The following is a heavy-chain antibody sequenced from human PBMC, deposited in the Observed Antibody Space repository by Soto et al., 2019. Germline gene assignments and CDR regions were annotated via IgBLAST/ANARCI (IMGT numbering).Heavy chain of an antibody. V-gene: IGHV4-39*01. J-gene: IGHJ6*02. CDR1: GGSISSSSYY. CDR3: ARGGDGYNSRHYYYGMDV. CDR2: IYYSGST. Sequence: SETLSLTCTVSGGSISSSSYYWGWIRQPPGKGLEWIGSIYYSGSTYYNPSLKSRVTISVDTSKNQFSLKLSSVTAADTAVYYCARGGDGYNSRHYYYGMDVWGQGTMVTVS. D-gene: IGHD5-12*01.